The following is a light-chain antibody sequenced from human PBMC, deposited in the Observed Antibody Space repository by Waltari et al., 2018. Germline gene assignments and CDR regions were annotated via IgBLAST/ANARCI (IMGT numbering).Light chain of an antibody. CDR1: QSLLDSNRNNY. V-gene: IGKV2-40*01. CDR2: GGS. J-gene: IGKJ1*01. Sequence: DIVMTQTPHSLPISLGEPDSISCTSSQSLLDSNRNNYFHWYLQKPGQAPKLLIYGGSNRASGVPDRFSGSGSGTDFTLKISKVEAEDVGVYYCVQALAFPPTFGQGTKVEIK. CDR3: VQALAFPPT.